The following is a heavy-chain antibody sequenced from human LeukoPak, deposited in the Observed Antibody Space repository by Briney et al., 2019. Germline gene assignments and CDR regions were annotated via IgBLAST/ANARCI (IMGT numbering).Heavy chain of an antibody. CDR2: ISNSGSTI. J-gene: IGHJ4*02. CDR1: GFTFSDYY. CDR3: AREHTSETYYIDY. V-gene: IGHV3-11*01. Sequence: GGSLRLSCAASGFTFSDYYMTWIRQAPGKGLEWVSYISNSGSTIYYADSVKGRFTISRDNGKNSLYLQMNSLRAEDAAVYYCAREHTSETYYIDYWGQGTLVTVSS. D-gene: IGHD1-26*01.